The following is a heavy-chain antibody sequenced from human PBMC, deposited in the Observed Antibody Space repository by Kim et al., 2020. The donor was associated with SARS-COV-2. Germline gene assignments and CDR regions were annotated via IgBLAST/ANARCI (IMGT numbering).Heavy chain of an antibody. D-gene: IGHD4-17*01. CDR2: ISWNSGNI. CDR3: AKPGTVTTEIGVDAFAI. J-gene: IGHJ3*02. V-gene: IGHV3-9*01. CDR1: GFTFDDYA. Sequence: GGSLRLSCAASGFTFDDYAMHWVRQAPGKGLEWVSGISWNSGNIVYADSVKGRFTISRDNAKNSLYLQMNSLRAEDTALYYCAKPGTVTTEIGVDAFAI.